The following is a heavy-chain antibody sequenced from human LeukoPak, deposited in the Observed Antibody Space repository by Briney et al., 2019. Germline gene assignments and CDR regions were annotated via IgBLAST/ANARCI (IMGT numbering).Heavy chain of an antibody. CDR1: GFTFSSYA. V-gene: IGHV3-23*01. D-gene: IGHD3-10*01. Sequence: GGSLTLSCAASGFTFSSYAMSWVRQAPGKGLDLVSAISSSGDSTYYADSVKGRFTISRDNSKNTLYLHMNSLSAEDTAVYYCTRRSGTYYHGFDYWGQGTLVTVSS. CDR2: ISSSGDST. CDR3: TRRSGTYYHGFDY. J-gene: IGHJ4*02.